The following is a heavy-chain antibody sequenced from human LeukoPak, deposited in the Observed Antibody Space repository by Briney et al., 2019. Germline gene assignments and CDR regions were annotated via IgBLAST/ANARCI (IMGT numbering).Heavy chain of an antibody. CDR3: VKGAKYSGSSVDYFYMDV. CDR2: ISGSGDNT. J-gene: IGHJ6*03. V-gene: IGHV3-23*01. D-gene: IGHD1-26*01. CDR1: GFSFGTHA. Sequence: GGSLRLSCAASGFSFGTHAMGWVRQAPGKGLEWVSGISGSGDNTYQADSVKGRFIISRDNSNNTLSVQMNSLRAEDTDVYYCVKGAKYSGSSVDYFYMDVWAKGTTVTVSS.